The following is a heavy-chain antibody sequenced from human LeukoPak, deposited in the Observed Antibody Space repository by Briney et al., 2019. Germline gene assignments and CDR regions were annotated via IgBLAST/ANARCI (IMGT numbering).Heavy chain of an antibody. D-gene: IGHD2-2*01. J-gene: IGHJ4*02. CDR3: AKDREISSWYHYFDY. Sequence: GGSLRLSCAASGFTFTSYGMHWVRQAPGKGLEWVAFIRYGGSYNYAASAKGRFTISRDYSNNTLYLQLNSLRPEDTAVYYCAKDREISSWYHYFDYWGQGTLVTVSS. CDR2: IRYGGSY. V-gene: IGHV3-30*02. CDR1: GFTFTSYG.